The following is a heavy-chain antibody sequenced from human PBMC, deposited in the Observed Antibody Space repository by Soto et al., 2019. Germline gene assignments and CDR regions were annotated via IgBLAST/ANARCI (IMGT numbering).Heavy chain of an antibody. V-gene: IGHV4-30-4*01. D-gene: IGHD7-27*01. Sequence: QVQLQESGPRLVSPSQTLSLTCTVSGGSISSAAYCWSWIRQSPDKGLEWIGHIYDGGTTYSSPSTRGRVTISADTAGTQFSLKLNSVSAADTAVYYCARGPSGDKVDYWGQGIQVTVSS. CDR1: GGSISSAAYC. J-gene: IGHJ4*02. CDR2: IYDGGTT. CDR3: ARGPSGDKVDY.